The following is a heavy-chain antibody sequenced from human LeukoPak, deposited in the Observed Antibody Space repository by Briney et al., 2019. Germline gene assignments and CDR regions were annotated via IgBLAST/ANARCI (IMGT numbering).Heavy chain of an antibody. CDR1: GFTFRSYS. CDR3: AREGDSTASSYYYYYYMDV. V-gene: IGHV3-21*01. J-gene: IGHJ6*03. CDR2: ISSTSTYI. D-gene: IGHD5-18*01. Sequence: PGGSLRLSCAASGFTFRSYSMNWVRQAPGKGLEWVSAISSTSTYIFYADSVKGRFTISRHNAKNSLYLQMNSLRAEDTAVYYCAREGDSTASSYYYYYYMDVWGKGTTVTVSS.